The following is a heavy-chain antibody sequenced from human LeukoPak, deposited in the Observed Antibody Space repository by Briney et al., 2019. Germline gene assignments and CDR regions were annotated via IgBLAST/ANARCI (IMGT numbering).Heavy chain of an antibody. V-gene: IGHV3-7*01. Sequence: AGGSLRLSCAASGFTFSSYWMSWVRQAPGKGLEWVANIKQDGSEKYYVDSVKGRFTISRDNAKNSLYLQMNSLRAEDTAVYYCARDITGYNWNDEADAFDIWGQGTMVTVSS. CDR2: IKQDGSEK. J-gene: IGHJ3*02. CDR1: GFTFSSYW. D-gene: IGHD1-1*01. CDR3: ARDITGYNWNDEADAFDI.